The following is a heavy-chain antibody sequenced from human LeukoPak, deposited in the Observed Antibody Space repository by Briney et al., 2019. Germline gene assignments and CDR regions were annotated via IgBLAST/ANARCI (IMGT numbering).Heavy chain of an antibody. D-gene: IGHD2-2*02. J-gene: IGHJ6*02. CDR1: GYTFTGYY. V-gene: IGHV1-2*02. Sequence: ASVKVSCKASGYTFTGYYMHWVRQAPGQGLEWMGWINPNSGGTNYAQKFQGRVTMTRDTSISTAYMELRSLRSDDTAVYYCARGVVPAAIRTYYYYGIDVWGQGTTVTVSS. CDR2: INPNSGGT. CDR3: ARGVVPAAIRTYYYYGIDV.